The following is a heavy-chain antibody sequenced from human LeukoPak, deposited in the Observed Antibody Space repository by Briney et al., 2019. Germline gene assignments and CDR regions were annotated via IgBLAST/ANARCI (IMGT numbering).Heavy chain of an antibody. J-gene: IGHJ4*02. V-gene: IGHV3-21*01. D-gene: IGHD6-19*01. Sequence: GGSLRLSCAASGFTFSSYSMNWVRQAPGKGLECVSSISSSSSYIYYADSVKGRFTISRDNAKNSLYLQMNSLRAEDTAVYYCARTHSGWKYYFDYWGQGTLVTVSS. CDR2: ISSSSSYI. CDR1: GFTFSSYS. CDR3: ARTHSGWKYYFDY.